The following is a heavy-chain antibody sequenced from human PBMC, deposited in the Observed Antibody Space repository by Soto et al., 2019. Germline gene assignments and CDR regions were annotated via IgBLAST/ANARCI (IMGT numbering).Heavy chain of an antibody. J-gene: IGHJ5*02. CDR2: ISSNSAYI. D-gene: IGHD6-13*01. CDR1: GFTFRSFT. CDR3: TRDASRDSSARSWFDP. Sequence: GGSLRLSCAASGFTFRSFTMNWVRQAPGKGLEWVSTISSNSAYIYYTDALRGRLTISRDNAKNSLHLQMNSLRAEDTAVYYCTRDASRDSSARSWFDPWGPGTLVTVSS. V-gene: IGHV3-21*01.